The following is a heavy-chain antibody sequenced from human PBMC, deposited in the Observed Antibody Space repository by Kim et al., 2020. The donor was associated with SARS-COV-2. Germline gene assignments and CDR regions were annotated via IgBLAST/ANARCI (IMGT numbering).Heavy chain of an antibody. V-gene: IGHV3-73*01. CDR2: IRSKANGYAT. Sequence: GGSLRLSCAASGFTFSGSALHWVRQASGKGREWVGRIRSKANGYATAYAASLKGRFTISRDDSKNTAYLQMNSLKTEATAVHYCTSVPGTTLAFWDDFDIWGQGTMVTVSS. J-gene: IGHJ3*02. D-gene: IGHD1-1*01. CDR3: TSVPGTTLAFWDDFDI. CDR1: GFTFSGSA.